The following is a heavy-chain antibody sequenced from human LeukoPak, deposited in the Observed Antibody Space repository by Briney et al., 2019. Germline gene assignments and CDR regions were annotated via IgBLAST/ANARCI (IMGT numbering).Heavy chain of an antibody. CDR1: GFTFGFYG. V-gene: IGHV3-30*18. CDR2: ISYDGNNK. D-gene: IGHD3-3*01. Sequence: PGGSLRLSCAASGFTFGFYGMHWVRQAPGKGLEWVALISYDGNNKYYADSVKGRFTISRDNSENTLYLQMNSLRAEDTAVYYCAKERRSGYWIDYWGQGTLVTVSS. CDR3: AKERRSGYWIDY. J-gene: IGHJ4*02.